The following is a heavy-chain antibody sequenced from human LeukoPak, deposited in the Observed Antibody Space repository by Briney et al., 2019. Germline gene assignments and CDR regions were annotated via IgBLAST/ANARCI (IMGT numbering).Heavy chain of an antibody. D-gene: IGHD1-1*01. CDR2: IIPIFGTA. CDR1: GGTFSSYA. J-gene: IGHJ6*03. Sequence: AASVKVSCKASGGTFSSYAISWVRQAPGQGLEWMGGIIPIFGTANYAQKFQGRVTITADESTSTAYMELSGLRSEDTAVYYCARSTELDYYYYMDVWGKGTTVTISS. CDR3: ARSTELDYYYYMDV. V-gene: IGHV1-69*13.